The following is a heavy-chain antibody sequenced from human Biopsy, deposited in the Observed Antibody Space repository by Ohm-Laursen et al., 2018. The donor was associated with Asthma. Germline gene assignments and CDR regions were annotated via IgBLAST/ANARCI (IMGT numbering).Heavy chain of an antibody. CDR2: VNTGNGAT. D-gene: IGHD3-9*01. V-gene: IGHV1-3*04. CDR3: ARTYYDFLTGQVKDVFGV. CDR1: GYNFISFA. J-gene: IGHJ3*01. Sequence: GASVKVSCKASGYNFISFAIHWVRQAPGQRLEWMGWVNTGNGATKYSQKFQGRVTITRDTSASTAYMELRSLRSEDTATYYCARTYYDFLTGQVKDVFGVWGQGTMVTVSS.